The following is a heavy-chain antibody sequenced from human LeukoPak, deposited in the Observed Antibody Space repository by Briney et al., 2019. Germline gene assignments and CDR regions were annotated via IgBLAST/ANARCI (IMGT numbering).Heavy chain of an antibody. J-gene: IGHJ6*03. CDR1: GFTLSSYT. CDR2: ISANGAST. CDR3: AKYGAEWPYIDV. Sequence: GGSLRLSCAASGFTLSSYTMHWVRQAPGKGLEFVSAISANGASTDYADSVKGRFTIPRDNSKNTLYLQMGSLRAEDMAVYYCAKYGAEWPYIDVWGKGTTVTVSS. V-gene: IGHV3-64*02. D-gene: IGHD3-3*01.